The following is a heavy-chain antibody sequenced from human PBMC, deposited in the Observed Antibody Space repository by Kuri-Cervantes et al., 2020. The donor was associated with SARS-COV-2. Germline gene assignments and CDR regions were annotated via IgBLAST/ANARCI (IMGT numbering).Heavy chain of an antibody. Sequence: GESLKISCTASGFTFSSYAMSWVRQAPGKGLEWVSGISGVGGTTHYADSLKGRLTVSRDNGKNSLYLQMNSLRVQDSAIYFCARSRKNAYDFWTGVSDSDYFYGFDVWGQGTTVTVSS. CDR2: ISGVGGTT. V-gene: IGHV3-23*01. CDR3: ARSRKNAYDFWTGVSDSDYFYGFDV. J-gene: IGHJ6*02. D-gene: IGHD3-3*01. CDR1: GFTFSSYA.